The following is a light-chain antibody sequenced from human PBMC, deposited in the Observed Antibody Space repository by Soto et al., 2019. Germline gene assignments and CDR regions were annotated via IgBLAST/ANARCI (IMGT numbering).Light chain of an antibody. V-gene: IGLV1-44*01. CDR2: TDN. Sequence: QSVLTQPPSASGTPGRRVTFFCFEGTSNIGINTVNWYQQLPGTAPKVLIYTDNERPSGVPDRFSGSKSGTSASLAINGLQSGDEADYYCGAWDESLNGYVFGTGTKVTVL. CDR1: TSNIGINT. J-gene: IGLJ1*01. CDR3: GAWDESLNGYV.